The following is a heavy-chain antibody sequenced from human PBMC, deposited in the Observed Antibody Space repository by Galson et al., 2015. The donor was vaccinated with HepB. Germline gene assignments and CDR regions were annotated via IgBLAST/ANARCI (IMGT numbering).Heavy chain of an antibody. J-gene: IGHJ4*02. D-gene: IGHD6-13*01. CDR2: MNPNGGST. CDR1: GYTFTSYY. CDR3: SRESSSRRARNDY. Sequence: SVKVSCKASGYTFTSYYMHWVRQAPGQGLEWMGIMNPNGGSTSYAQKFQGRVTMTRNTSTSTVYMELSSLRSEDTAVYYCSRESSSRRARNDYWGQGTLVTVSS. V-gene: IGHV1-46*03.